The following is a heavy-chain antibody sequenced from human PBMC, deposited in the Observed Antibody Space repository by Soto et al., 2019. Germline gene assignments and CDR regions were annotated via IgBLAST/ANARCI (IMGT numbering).Heavy chain of an antibody. CDR2: IWYDGSNK. CDR3: AREFEKQQPVVFDY. CDR1: GFTFSSYG. D-gene: IGHD6-13*01. Sequence: QVQLVESGGGVVQPGRSLRLSCAASGFTFSSYGMHWVRQAPGKGLEWVAVIWYDGSNKYYADSVKGRFTISRDNSKNTLYLQMNSLRAEDTAVYYCAREFEKQQPVVFDYWGQGTLVTVSS. V-gene: IGHV3-33*01. J-gene: IGHJ4*02.